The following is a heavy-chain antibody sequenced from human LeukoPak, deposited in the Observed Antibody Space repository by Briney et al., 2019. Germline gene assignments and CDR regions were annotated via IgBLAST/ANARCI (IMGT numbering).Heavy chain of an antibody. J-gene: IGHJ4*02. CDR3: AKGDVGVTTFFDY. Sequence: GGSLRLSCAASGFTFSSYWMSWVRQAPGKGLEWVANIKQDGSEKYYVDSVKGRFTISRDNSKNTLYLQMNSLRAEDTAVYYCAKGDVGVTTFFDYWGQGTLVTVSS. V-gene: IGHV3-7*01. D-gene: IGHD1-26*01. CDR2: IKQDGSEK. CDR1: GFTFSSYW.